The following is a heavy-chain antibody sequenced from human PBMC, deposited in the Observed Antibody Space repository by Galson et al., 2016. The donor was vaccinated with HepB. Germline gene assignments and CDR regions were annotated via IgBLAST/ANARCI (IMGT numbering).Heavy chain of an antibody. J-gene: IGHJ6*02. Sequence: SLRLSCAASGFAFNSHAFYWVRQTPDKGLEWVAVISFDGNDKFYSDSVKGRFTISRDNSKNTLFLQMDSLRPEDTAVYYCARDLITPMLQHHYALDLWGQGTSVTVSS. V-gene: IGHV3-30*04. D-gene: IGHD3-16*01. CDR1: GFAFNSHA. CDR3: ARDLITPMLQHHYALDL. CDR2: ISFDGNDK.